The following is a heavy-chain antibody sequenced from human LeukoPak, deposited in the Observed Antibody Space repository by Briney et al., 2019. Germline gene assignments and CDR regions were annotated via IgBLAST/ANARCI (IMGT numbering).Heavy chain of an antibody. V-gene: IGHV4-34*01. Sequence: SETLSLTCAVYGGSFSGYYWSWIRQPPGKGLEWIGEINHSGSTNYNPSLKSRVTISVDTSKNQFSLKLSSVTAADTAVYYCARVTYYYGSGSSSFFDYWGQGTLVTVSS. CDR1: GGSFSGYY. J-gene: IGHJ4*02. D-gene: IGHD3-10*01. CDR3: ARVTYYYGSGSSSFFDY. CDR2: INHSGST.